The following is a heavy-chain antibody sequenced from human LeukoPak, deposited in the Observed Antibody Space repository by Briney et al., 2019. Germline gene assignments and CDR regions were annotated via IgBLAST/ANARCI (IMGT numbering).Heavy chain of an antibody. V-gene: IGHV3-33*06. CDR1: GFTFSSYG. D-gene: IGHD6-19*01. Sequence: PGRSLRLSCAASGFTFSSYGMHWVRQAPGKGLEWVAVIWYDGSNKYYADSVKGRFTISRDNSKNTLYLQMNSLRAEDTAVYYCAKDRGSSGWYPHFDYWGQGTLVTVSS. CDR3: AKDRGSSGWYPHFDY. J-gene: IGHJ4*02. CDR2: IWYDGSNK.